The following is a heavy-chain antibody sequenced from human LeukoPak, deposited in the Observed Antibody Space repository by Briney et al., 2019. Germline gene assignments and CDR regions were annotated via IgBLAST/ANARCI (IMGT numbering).Heavy chain of an antibody. J-gene: IGHJ5*02. D-gene: IGHD3-3*01. Sequence: SETLSLTCAVSGYSINTAYYWGWIRQPPGKGLEWIGEINHSGSTNYNPSLKSRVTISVDTSKNQFSLKLSSVTAADTAVYYCARAEWSGYFNWFDPWGQGTLVTVSS. CDR3: ARAEWSGYFNWFDP. CDR1: GYSINTAYY. V-gene: IGHV4-38-2*01. CDR2: INHSGST.